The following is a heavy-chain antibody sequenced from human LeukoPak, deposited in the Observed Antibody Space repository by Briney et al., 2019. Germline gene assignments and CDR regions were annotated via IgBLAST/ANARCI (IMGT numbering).Heavy chain of an antibody. CDR2: ISYDGSNK. J-gene: IGHJ4*02. Sequence: GRSLRLSCAASGFTFSSYAMYWVRQAPGKGLEWVAVISYDGSNKYYADSVKGRFTISRDNSKNTLYLQMNSLRAEDTAVYYCAREAITYDSSGYYGYFDYWGQGTLVTVSS. CDR1: GFTFSSYA. V-gene: IGHV3-30*04. D-gene: IGHD3-22*01. CDR3: AREAITYDSSGYYGYFDY.